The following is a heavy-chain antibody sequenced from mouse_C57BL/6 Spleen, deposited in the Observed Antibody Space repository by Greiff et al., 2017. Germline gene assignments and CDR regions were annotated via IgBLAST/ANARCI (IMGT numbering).Heavy chain of an antibody. Sequence: QVQLQQSGAELVKPGASVKISCKASGYAFSSYWMNWVKQRPGKGLEWIGQIYPGDGDTNYNGKFKGKATLTADKSSSTAYMQLSSLTSEDSAVYFCARRPHYYGSSSYYFDYWGQGTTLTVSS. J-gene: IGHJ2*01. CDR1: GYAFSSYW. V-gene: IGHV1-80*01. D-gene: IGHD1-1*01. CDR3: ARRPHYYGSSSYYFDY. CDR2: IYPGDGDT.